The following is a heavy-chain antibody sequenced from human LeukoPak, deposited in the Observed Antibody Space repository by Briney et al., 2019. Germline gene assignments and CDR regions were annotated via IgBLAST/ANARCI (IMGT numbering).Heavy chain of an antibody. CDR1: GFTFSSYW. J-gene: IGHJ3*02. CDR3: ARERGSIAAAALDAFDI. V-gene: IGHV3-7*03. CDR2: IKQDGSEK. D-gene: IGHD6-13*01. Sequence: GGSLRLSCAASGFTFSSYWMSWVRQAPGKGLEWVANIKQDGSEKYYVDSVEGRFTISRDNAKNSLYLQMNSLRAEDTAVYYCARERGSIAAAALDAFDIWGQGTMVTVSS.